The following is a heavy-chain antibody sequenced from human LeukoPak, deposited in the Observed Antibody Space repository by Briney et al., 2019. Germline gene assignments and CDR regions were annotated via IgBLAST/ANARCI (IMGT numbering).Heavy chain of an antibody. CDR3: ARDQDYSSSWAFDY. V-gene: IGHV4-59*12. J-gene: IGHJ4*02. CDR2: IYYSGST. Sequence: SETLSLTCTVSGGSISSYYWSWIRQPPGKGLEYIGYIYYSGSTNYNPSLKSRVTISVDTSMNQFSLKLISVTAADTAVYYCARDQDYSSSWAFDYWGQGTLVTVSS. D-gene: IGHD6-13*01. CDR1: GGSISSYY.